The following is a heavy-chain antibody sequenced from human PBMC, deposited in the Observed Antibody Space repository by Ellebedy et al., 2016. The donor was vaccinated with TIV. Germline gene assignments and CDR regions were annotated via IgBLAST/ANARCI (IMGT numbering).Heavy chain of an antibody. CDR3: ARAPTAIFAHFYYYYYYMDV. Sequence: GESLKISCEASGFTFSSYAMSWLRQAPGKGLEWVSVFGGRSTTTYYADSVKGRFTISRDNSKNTLYLQMTSLRAEDTAVYYCARAPTAIFAHFYYYYYYMDVWGKGTTVTVSS. J-gene: IGHJ6*03. CDR1: GFTFSSYA. CDR2: FGGRSTTT. D-gene: IGHD2-21*02. V-gene: IGHV3-23*01.